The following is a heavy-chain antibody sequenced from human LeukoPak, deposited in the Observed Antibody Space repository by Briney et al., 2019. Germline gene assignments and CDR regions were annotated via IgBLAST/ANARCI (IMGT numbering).Heavy chain of an antibody. CDR2: IYPGDSDT. J-gene: IGHJ4*02. Sequence: GESLKISCKGSGYSFTSYWIGWVRQMPGKGLEWMGIIYPGDSDTRYSPSFQGQVTISADKSISTAYLQWSSLKASDTAMYYCARSPVGSSSWYPFDYWGQGTLVTVSS. CDR3: ARSPVGSSSWYPFDY. CDR1: GYSFTSYW. D-gene: IGHD6-13*01. V-gene: IGHV5-51*01.